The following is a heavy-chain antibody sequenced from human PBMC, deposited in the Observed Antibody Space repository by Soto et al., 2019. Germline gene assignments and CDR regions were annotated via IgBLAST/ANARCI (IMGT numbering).Heavy chain of an antibody. V-gene: IGHV1-46*01. CDR1: GYTFTSYG. J-gene: IGHJ1*01. D-gene: IGHD5-18*01. CDR2: INPTDGST. CDR3: ARGDTAEYFQH. Sequence: ASVKVSCKASGYTFTSYGISWVRQAPGQGLEWMGLINPTDGSTSYAQTLQGRVTMTRDTSTSTVYMELSSLRSEDTAVYYCARGDTAEYFQHWGQGTLVTVSS.